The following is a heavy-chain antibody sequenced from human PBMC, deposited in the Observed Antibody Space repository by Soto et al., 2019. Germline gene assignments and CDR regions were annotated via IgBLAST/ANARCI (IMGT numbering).Heavy chain of an antibody. CDR3: AIDRSTTWSSFEY. D-gene: IGHD6-13*01. CDR2: ISYDGSDQ. CDR1: GFTLSGYG. J-gene: IGHJ4*02. V-gene: IGHV3-30*03. Sequence: GGSLRLSCAASGFTLSGYGMPCVRQAPGKGLEWVAVISYDGSDQYYADSVKGRFTISRDNTKNTLYLQMNSLTDEDTAVYYCAIDRSTTWSSFEYWGPRTLVTVSA.